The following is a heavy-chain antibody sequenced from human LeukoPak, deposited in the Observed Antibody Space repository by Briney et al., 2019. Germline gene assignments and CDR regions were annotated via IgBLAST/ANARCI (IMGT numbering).Heavy chain of an antibody. J-gene: IGHJ4*02. CDR2: ISSDGSKT. CDR3: ARDHSITGPTTVDY. V-gene: IGHV3-74*01. CDR1: GITFSSSW. Sequence: GGSLRLSCAASGITFSSSWMHWVRQAPGKGLVWVSRISSDGSKTIYADSVKGRFTISRDNAKNTLYLQMNSLRAEDTAVYYCARDHSITGPTTVDYWGQGTLVTVSS. D-gene: IGHD1-26*01.